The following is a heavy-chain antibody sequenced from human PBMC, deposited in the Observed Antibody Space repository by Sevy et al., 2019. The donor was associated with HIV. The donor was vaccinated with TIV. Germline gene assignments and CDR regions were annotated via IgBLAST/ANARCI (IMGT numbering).Heavy chain of an antibody. CDR2: ISNSGTSM. D-gene: IGHD4-17*01. CDR3: ARDLPPSATTVAHFDC. Sequence: GESLKISCVASGFTFSSYEMNWVRQAPGKGLEWVSYISNSGTSMYYSGSVKGRFTISRDNARNSLYLQMNSLRAEDTAVYYCARDLPPSATTVAHFDCWGQGTLVTVSS. J-gene: IGHJ4*02. V-gene: IGHV3-48*03. CDR1: GFTFSSYE.